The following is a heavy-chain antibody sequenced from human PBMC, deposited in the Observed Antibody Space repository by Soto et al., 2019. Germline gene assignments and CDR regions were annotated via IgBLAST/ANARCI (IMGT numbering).Heavy chain of an antibody. V-gene: IGHV1-24*01. Sequence: QVQLVQSGAEVKKPGASVKVSCKVSGYTLTELSMHWVRQAPGKGLEWMGGFDPEDGETIYAQKFQGRVTMTEDTSTDTAYMELSSLRSEDTAVDYCATVPATPYNWNKFGGPYWGQGTLVTVSS. D-gene: IGHD1-20*01. CDR2: FDPEDGET. J-gene: IGHJ4*02. CDR1: GYTLTELS. CDR3: ATVPATPYNWNKFGGPY.